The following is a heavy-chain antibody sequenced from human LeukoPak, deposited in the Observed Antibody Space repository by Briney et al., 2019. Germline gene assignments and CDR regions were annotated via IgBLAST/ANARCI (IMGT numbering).Heavy chain of an antibody. Sequence: ASVKVSCKASGYTFTSYDINWVRQATGQGLEWMGWMNPNSGNTGYAQKFQDRVTMTRNTSTSTAYMDLSSLSSDDTAVYYCARFRIHYGSGRPSGLDVWGQGTTVTVSS. J-gene: IGHJ6*02. CDR1: GYTFTSYD. CDR3: ARFRIHYGSGRPSGLDV. CDR2: MNPNSGNT. D-gene: IGHD3-10*01. V-gene: IGHV1-8*02.